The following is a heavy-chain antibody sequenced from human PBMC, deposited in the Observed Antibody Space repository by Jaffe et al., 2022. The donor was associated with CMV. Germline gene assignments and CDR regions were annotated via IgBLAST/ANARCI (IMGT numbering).Heavy chain of an antibody. CDR2: IWYDGSNK. CDR3: ARDRGQQQLDPFLFPEYNWFDP. Sequence: QVQLVESGGGVVQPGRSLRLSCAASGFTFSSYGMHWVRQAPGKGLEWVAVIWYDGSNKYYADSVKGRFTISRDNSKNTLYLQMNSLRAEDTAVYYCARDRGQQQLDPFLFPEYNWFDPWGQGTLVTVSS. D-gene: IGHD6-13*01. V-gene: IGHV3-33*01. J-gene: IGHJ5*02. CDR1: GFTFSSYG.